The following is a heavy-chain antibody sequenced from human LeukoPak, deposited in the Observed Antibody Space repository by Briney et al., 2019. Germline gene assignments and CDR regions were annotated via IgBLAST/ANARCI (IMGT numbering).Heavy chain of an antibody. D-gene: IGHD6-6*01. CDR3: ARIYSSSSSRGAFDI. J-gene: IGHJ3*02. Sequence: GGSLSLSCAASGFTFTTYTMNWVRQAPGKGLEWVSSISSSSSYIYYADSVKGRFTISRDIAKNSLYLQMNSLRAEDTAVYYCARIYSSSSSRGAFDIWGQGTMVTVSS. CDR2: ISSSSSYI. V-gene: IGHV3-21*01. CDR1: GFTFTTYT.